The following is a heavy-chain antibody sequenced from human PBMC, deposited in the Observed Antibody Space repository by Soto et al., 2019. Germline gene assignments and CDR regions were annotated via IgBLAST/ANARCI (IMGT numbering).Heavy chain of an antibody. J-gene: IGHJ4*02. CDR2: ISGSGVST. CDR3: AKSPGMYYYDSSGYYHYDY. V-gene: IGHV3-23*01. CDR1: GFTFSTYA. D-gene: IGHD3-22*01. Sequence: GGSLRLSCAASGFTFSTYAMSWVRQAPGKGLEWVSAISGSGVSTYYADSVKGRFTISRDNSKNTLYLQMNSLRAEDTAVYYCAKSPGMYYYDSSGYYHYDYWGQGTLVTVSS.